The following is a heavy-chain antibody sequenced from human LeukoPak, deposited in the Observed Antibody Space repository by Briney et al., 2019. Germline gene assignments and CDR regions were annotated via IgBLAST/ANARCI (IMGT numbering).Heavy chain of an antibody. CDR1: GFTFTGYY. V-gene: IGHV1-2*02. J-gene: IGHJ4*02. CDR2: INPNSGGT. CDR3: ARDPRRVTQAVFDY. D-gene: IGHD4-23*01. Sequence: ASVKVSCKASGFTFTGYYMHWVRQAPGQGLEWMGWINPNSGGTNYAQKFQGRVTMTRDTSISTAYMELSRLRSDDTAVYYCARDPRRVTQAVFDYWGQGTLVTVSS.